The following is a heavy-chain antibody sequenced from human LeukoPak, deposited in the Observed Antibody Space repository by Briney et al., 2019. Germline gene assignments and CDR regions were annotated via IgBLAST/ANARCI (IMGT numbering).Heavy chain of an antibody. V-gene: IGHV3-33*01. Sequence: GRSLRLSCAASGFTFSSYGMHWVRQAPGNGLEWVAVIWYDGSNKYYADSVKGRFTISRDNSKNTLYLQMNSLRAEDTAVYYCARDLWGSQLGGFDYWGQGTLVTVSS. CDR1: GFTFSSYG. CDR3: ARDLWGSQLGGFDY. D-gene: IGHD3-16*01. CDR2: IWYDGSNK. J-gene: IGHJ4*02.